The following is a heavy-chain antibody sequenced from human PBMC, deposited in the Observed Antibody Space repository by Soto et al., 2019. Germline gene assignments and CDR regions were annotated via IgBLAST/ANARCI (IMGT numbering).Heavy chain of an antibody. J-gene: IGHJ4*02. D-gene: IGHD3-3*01. CDR2: INHSGST. CDR3: ARVARFKVD. Sequence: PSETLSLTCAVYGGSFSGYYWSWIRRPPGKGLEWIGEINHSGSTNYNPSLKSRVTISVDTSKNQFSLKLSSVTAADTAVYYCARVARFKVDWGQGTLVTVSS. V-gene: IGHV4-34*01. CDR1: GGSFSGYY.